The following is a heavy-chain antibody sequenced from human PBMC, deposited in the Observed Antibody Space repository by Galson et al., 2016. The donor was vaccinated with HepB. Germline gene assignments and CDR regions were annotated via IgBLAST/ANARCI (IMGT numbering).Heavy chain of an antibody. CDR3: TRGGWSRESYFDY. J-gene: IGHJ4*02. Sequence: SLRLSCAASGFTFGDYAMSWFRQAPGKGLEWVGFIRRKAYGGTTEYAASVKGRSTISRDDSKSIAYLQMNSLKTEDTAVYYCTRGGWSRESYFDYWGQGTLVTVSS. CDR2: IRRKAYGGTT. D-gene: IGHD1-26*01. V-gene: IGHV3-49*03. CDR1: GFTFGDYA.